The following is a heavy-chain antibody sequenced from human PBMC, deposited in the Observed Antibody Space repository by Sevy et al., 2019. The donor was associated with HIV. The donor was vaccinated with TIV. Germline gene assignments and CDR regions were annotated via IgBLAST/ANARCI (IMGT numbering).Heavy chain of an antibody. D-gene: IGHD3-3*01. CDR2: FSSSSSYI. V-gene: IGHV3-21*01. CDR1: GFTFSSYS. CDR3: ARSERISDAFDI. Sequence: GESLKISCAASGFTFSSYSMNWVRQAPGKGLEWVSSFSSSSSYIYYADSVKGRFTISRDNAKNSLYLQMNSLRAEDTAVYYCARSERISDAFDIWGQGTMVTVSS. J-gene: IGHJ3*02.